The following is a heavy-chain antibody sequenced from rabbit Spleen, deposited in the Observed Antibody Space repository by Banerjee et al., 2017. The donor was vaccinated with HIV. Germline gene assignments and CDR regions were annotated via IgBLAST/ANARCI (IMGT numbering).Heavy chain of an antibody. D-gene: IGHD8-1*01. V-gene: IGHV1S40*01. Sequence: QSLEESGGDLVKPGASRTLTCTASGFSFSSSYWICWVRQAPGKGLEWIACIYAGSSGFTYFASWAKGRFTISKTSSTTVTLQMTSLTAADTATYFCARDTGSSFSSYGMDLWGPGTLVTVS. J-gene: IGHJ6*01. CDR1: GFSFSSSYW. CDR2: IYAGSSGFT. CDR3: ARDTGSSFSSYGMDL.